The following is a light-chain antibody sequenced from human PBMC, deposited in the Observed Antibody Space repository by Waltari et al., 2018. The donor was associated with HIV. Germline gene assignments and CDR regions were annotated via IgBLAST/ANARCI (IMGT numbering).Light chain of an antibody. CDR3: QVWDSSSVHWV. V-gene: IGLV3-21*02. Sequence: SYVLTQPPSVSVAPGQTARITCGGDNIRSKSVHWYQQKSGHAPVVVVYDDRDRPSGFPERFSGSNSGNTATLTISGVEVGDEADYYCQVWDSSSVHWVFGGGTKLTV. CDR1: NIRSKS. J-gene: IGLJ3*02. CDR2: DDR.